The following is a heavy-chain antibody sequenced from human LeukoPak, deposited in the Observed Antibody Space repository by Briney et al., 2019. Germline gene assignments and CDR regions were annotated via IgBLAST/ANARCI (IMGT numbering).Heavy chain of an antibody. CDR1: GGTFISYA. CDR2: IIPIFGTA. Sequence: SVKVSCKASGGTFISYAISWVRQARGQGREWMGGIIPIFGTANYAQKFQGRVTITADKSTSTAYMELSRLRSEDTAVYYCARDYYGSGSYYSYWGQGTLVTVSS. J-gene: IGHJ4*02. CDR3: ARDYYGSGSYYSY. V-gene: IGHV1-69*06. D-gene: IGHD3-10*01.